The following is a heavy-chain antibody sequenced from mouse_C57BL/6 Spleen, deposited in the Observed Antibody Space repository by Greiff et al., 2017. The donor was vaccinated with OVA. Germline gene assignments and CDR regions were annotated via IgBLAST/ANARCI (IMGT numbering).Heavy chain of an antibody. J-gene: IGHJ4*01. Sequence: EVKLMESGPGLVKPSQSLSLTCSASGYSITSGYFWKWIRQPPGNKLEWVCYIRYAGSNNYNPSLKNRNSITRDTSKNQFFLKLNTVTTEDTATYYCARDDYDDAMDYWGQGTSVTVSS. CDR1: GYSITSGYF. D-gene: IGHD2-4*01. V-gene: IGHV3-6*01. CDR2: IRYAGSN. CDR3: ARDDYDDAMDY.